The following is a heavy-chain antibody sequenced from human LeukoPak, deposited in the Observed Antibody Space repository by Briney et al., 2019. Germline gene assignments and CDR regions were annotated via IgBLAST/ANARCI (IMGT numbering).Heavy chain of an antibody. CDR1: GGTFSSYA. CDR2: IIPIFGTA. V-gene: IGHV1-69*05. J-gene: IGHJ4*02. D-gene: IGHD6-19*01. Sequence: ASVKVSCKASGGTFSSYAISWVRQAPGQGLEWMGGIIPIFGTANYAQKFQGRVTITTDESTSTAYMELSSLRSEDTAVYYCARGPSGIAVAAYFDYWGQGTLVTVSS. CDR3: ARGPSGIAVAAYFDY.